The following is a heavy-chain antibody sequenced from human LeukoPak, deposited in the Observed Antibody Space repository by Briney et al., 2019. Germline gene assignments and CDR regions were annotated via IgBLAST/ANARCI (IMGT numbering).Heavy chain of an antibody. Sequence: GGSLRLSCAASGFTFSTYGMSWVRQAPGKGLEWVSCISGTGDTTYYADSVKGRFTISRDNSKNTLYLQMNSLRADDAAVYYCARDMALWGQGVMVTVSS. J-gene: IGHJ4*02. V-gene: IGHV3-23*01. D-gene: IGHD4/OR15-4a*01. CDR2: ISGTGDTT. CDR1: GFTFSTYG. CDR3: ARDMAL.